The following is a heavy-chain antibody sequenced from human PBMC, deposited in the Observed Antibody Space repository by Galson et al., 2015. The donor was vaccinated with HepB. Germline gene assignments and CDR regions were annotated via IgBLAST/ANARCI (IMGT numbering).Heavy chain of an antibody. D-gene: IGHD3-3*01. CDR1: GYTFSSHG. CDR2: IWYDGSNK. V-gene: IGHV3-33*01. J-gene: IGHJ6*04. CDR3: ARDLGLRFLGMDV. Sequence: SLRLSCAASGYTFSSHGMHWVRQAPGKGLEWVAVIWYDGSNKYYADSVKGRFTVSRDNSKNTVYLQMNSLRAEDTAVYYCARDLGLRFLGMDVWGKGTTVTVSS.